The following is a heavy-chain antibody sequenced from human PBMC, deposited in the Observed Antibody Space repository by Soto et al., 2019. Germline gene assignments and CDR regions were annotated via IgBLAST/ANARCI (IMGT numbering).Heavy chain of an antibody. D-gene: IGHD3-10*01. Sequence: EVQLVESGGGLIQPGGSLRLSCAASGFTVSSNYMSWVRQAPGKGLEWVSVIYSGGSTYYADSVTGRFTISRDNSKNTVYLQMNSLRAEDTAVYYCARDTNPPDYYGSGSFYGMDVWGQGTTVSVSS. CDR1: GFTVSSNY. CDR3: ARDTNPPDYYGSGSFYGMDV. CDR2: IYSGGST. V-gene: IGHV3-53*01. J-gene: IGHJ6*02.